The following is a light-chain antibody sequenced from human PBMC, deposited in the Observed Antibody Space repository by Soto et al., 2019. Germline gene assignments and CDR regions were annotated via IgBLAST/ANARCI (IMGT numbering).Light chain of an antibody. J-gene: IGKJ1*01. Sequence: DIQMTQSPSTLSASIGDRIIITCRASQSINTWLAWYQQKPWEAPDLLIYDGSTLARGVPSGFSGSGSETEFTLTISRLQPDDFATFCCQQYQTYSRTFGQGTKVEV. CDR2: DGS. CDR3: QQYQTYSRT. CDR1: QSINTW. V-gene: IGKV1-5*03.